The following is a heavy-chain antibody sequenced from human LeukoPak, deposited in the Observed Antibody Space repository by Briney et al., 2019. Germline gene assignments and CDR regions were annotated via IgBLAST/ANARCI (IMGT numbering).Heavy chain of an antibody. Sequence: SETLSLTCTVSGDSISSYYWSWIRQPPGKGLEWIRYIYYSGSTNYNPSLKSRVTISVDTSKNQFSLKLSSVTAADTAVYYCARSPNYYDSSGYYLNWFDPWGQGTLVTVSS. CDR2: IYYSGST. CDR1: GDSISSYY. CDR3: ARSPNYYDSSGYYLNWFDP. J-gene: IGHJ5*02. D-gene: IGHD3-22*01. V-gene: IGHV4-59*01.